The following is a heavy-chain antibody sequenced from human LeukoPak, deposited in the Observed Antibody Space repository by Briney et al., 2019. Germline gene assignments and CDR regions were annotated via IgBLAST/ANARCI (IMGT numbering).Heavy chain of an antibody. J-gene: IGHJ4*02. CDR3: ARDLESDYYDSSGYYGVEAYYFDY. CDR2: ISSSSSYI. V-gene: IGHV3-21*01. CDR1: GFTFSSYS. D-gene: IGHD3-22*01. Sequence: GGSLRLSCAASGFTFSSYSMNWVRQAPGKGLEWVSSISSSSSYIYYADSVKGRFTISRDNAKNSLYLQMNSLRDEDTAVYYCARDLESDYYDSSGYYGVEAYYFDYWGQGTLVTVSS.